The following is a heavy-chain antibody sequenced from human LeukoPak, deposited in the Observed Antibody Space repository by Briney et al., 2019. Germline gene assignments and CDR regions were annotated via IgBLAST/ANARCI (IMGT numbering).Heavy chain of an antibody. CDR3: AHISSSWPDY. CDR2: IYSGGST. V-gene: IGHV3-53*01. J-gene: IGHJ4*02. Sequence: GGSLRLSCAASGFTVSSNYMSWVRQAPGKGLEWVSVIYSGGSTYYADSVKGRFTISRDNSKNTLCLQMNSLRAEDTAVYYCAHISSSWPDYWGQGTLVTVSS. D-gene: IGHD6-13*01. CDR1: GFTVSSNY.